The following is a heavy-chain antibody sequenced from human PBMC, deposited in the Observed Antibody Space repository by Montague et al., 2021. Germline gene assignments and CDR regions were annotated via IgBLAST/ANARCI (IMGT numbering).Heavy chain of an antibody. Sequence: SETLSLTCTVSGGAISSFYWHWIRHSPGKGLEWIGEIYYNGNTKYDPSLKSRVTMSVGTSKDQFSLRLRSVTVADTAVYYRAREWGAFDSWGQGTLVTVSS. CDR2: IYYNGNT. CDR3: AREWGAFDS. J-gene: IGHJ4*02. D-gene: IGHD3-16*01. V-gene: IGHV4-59*01. CDR1: GGAISSFY.